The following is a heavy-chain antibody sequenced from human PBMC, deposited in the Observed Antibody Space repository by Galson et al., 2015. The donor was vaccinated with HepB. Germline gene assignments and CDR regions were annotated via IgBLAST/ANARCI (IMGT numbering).Heavy chain of an antibody. CDR1: GFTVSSNH. CDR3: ARVGLWGARGAFEI. V-gene: IGHV3-66*01. CDR2: IYSGGST. Sequence: SLRLSCAASGFTVSSNHMSWVRQAPGKGLEWVSVIYSGGSTYYADSVKGRFTISRDNSKNTLYLQMNSLRAEDTAVYYCARVGLWGARGAFEIWGQGTMVTVSS. D-gene: IGHD2-21*01. J-gene: IGHJ3*02.